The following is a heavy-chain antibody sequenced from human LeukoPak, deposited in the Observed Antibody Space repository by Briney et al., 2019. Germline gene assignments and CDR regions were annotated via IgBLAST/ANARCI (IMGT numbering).Heavy chain of an antibody. Sequence: GGSLRLSCAASGFTFSSYGMHWVRQAPGKGLEWVAFIRYDGSNKYYADSVKGRFSISRDNSKNTLYLQMNSLRAEDTAVYYCAKGRYSSSWFVNRPTFDYWGQGTLVTVSS. V-gene: IGHV3-30*02. D-gene: IGHD6-13*01. CDR2: IRYDGSNK. CDR1: GFTFSSYG. J-gene: IGHJ4*02. CDR3: AKGRYSSSWFVNRPTFDY.